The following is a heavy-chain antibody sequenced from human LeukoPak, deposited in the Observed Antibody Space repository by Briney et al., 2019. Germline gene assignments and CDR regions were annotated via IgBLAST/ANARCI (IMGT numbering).Heavy chain of an antibody. Sequence: SETLSLTCTVSGGSISSSSYYWGWIRQPPGKGLEWIGSIYYSVSTNYNPSLKSRVTISVDTSKNQFSLKLSSVTAADTAVYYCARAPTGSYWYFDLWGRGTLATVSS. CDR1: GGSISSSSYY. J-gene: IGHJ2*01. V-gene: IGHV4-39*07. CDR2: IYYSVST. CDR3: ARAPTGSYWYFDL. D-gene: IGHD7-27*01.